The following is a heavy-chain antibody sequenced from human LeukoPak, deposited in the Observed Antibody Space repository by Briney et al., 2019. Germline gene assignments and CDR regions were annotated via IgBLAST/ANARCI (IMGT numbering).Heavy chain of an antibody. CDR1: GGSISSYY. D-gene: IGHD3-3*01. CDR3: ARGPFLGRGLLNPPFDY. J-gene: IGHJ4*02. CDR2: IYYSGST. V-gene: IGHV4-59*01. Sequence: SETLSLTCTVSGGSISSYYWSWIRQPPGTGLEWIGYIYYSGSTNYNPSLKSRVTISVDTSKNQFSRKLSSVTAAATAVYYCARGPFLGRGLLNPPFDYWGQGTLVTVSS.